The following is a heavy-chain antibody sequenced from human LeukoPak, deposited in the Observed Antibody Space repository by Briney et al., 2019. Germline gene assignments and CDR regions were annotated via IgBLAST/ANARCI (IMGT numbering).Heavy chain of an antibody. CDR3: AKDPNSGWYAVNDY. CDR2: ISGSGGST. D-gene: IGHD6-19*01. V-gene: IGHV3-23*01. Sequence: GGSLRLSCAASGFTFSSYAMSWVRQAPGKGLEWVSAISGSGGSTYYADSVKGRFIISRDNSKNTLYLQMNSLRAEDTAVYYCAKDPNSGWYAVNDYWGQGTLVTVSS. J-gene: IGHJ4*02. CDR1: GFTFSSYA.